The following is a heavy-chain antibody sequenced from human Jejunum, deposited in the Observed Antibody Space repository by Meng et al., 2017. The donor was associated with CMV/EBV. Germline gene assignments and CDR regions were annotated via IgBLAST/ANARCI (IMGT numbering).Heavy chain of an antibody. Sequence: QVKFVQSGAEVKKPGASVKVSCKASGYTFTRDAVYWVRQAPGQGLEWMGWINGGDGDTKYSQKFQDRVTTTRDISANIVYLELSSLRFEDTAMYYCARGVVGTGNWGQGTLVTVSS. D-gene: IGHD1-1*01. CDR3: ARGVVGTGN. V-gene: IGHV1-3*01. J-gene: IGHJ1*01. CDR2: INGGDGDT. CDR1: GYTFTRDA.